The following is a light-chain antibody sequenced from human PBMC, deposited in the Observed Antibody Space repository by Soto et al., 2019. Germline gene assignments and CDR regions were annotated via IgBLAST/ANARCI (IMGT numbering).Light chain of an antibody. Sequence: QSVLTQPPSASGTPGQRVTISCSGSSSKIGSNTVNWYQQLPGTAPKLLIYNNNQRPSGVPDRFSGAKSGTSASLAISRLQSEDEADYYCAAWDDSLNGLVFGTGTKLTVL. V-gene: IGLV1-44*01. CDR1: SSKIGSNT. CDR3: AAWDDSLNGLV. J-gene: IGLJ1*01. CDR2: NNN.